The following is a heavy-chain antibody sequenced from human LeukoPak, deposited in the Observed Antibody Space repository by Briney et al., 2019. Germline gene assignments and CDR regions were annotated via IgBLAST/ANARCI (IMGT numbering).Heavy chain of an antibody. CDR3: AKAFSRSGIRWYFDL. CDR2: ISSSSSYI. V-gene: IGHV3-21*03. J-gene: IGHJ2*01. CDR1: GFTFSSYS. Sequence: GGSLRLSCAASGFTFSSYSMNWVRQAPGKGLEWVSSISSSSSYIYYADSVKGRFTISRDNAKNSLYLQMNSLRAEDTAVYYCAKAFSRSGIRWYFDLWGRGTLVTVSS. D-gene: IGHD3-10*01.